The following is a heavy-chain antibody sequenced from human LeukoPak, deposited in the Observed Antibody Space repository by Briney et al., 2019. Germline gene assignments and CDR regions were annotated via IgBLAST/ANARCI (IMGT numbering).Heavy chain of an antibody. Sequence: SETLSLACTVSGGSISSSSWSWIRQTPGKGLEWIAYMYYTGTTKYNPSLNSRVTVSVDTSKNQFSLKLTSVTAADTAVYYCARGYTYGDSWGPGILVTVSS. J-gene: IGHJ4*02. CDR2: MYYTGTT. CDR3: ARGYTYGDS. V-gene: IGHV4-59*08. D-gene: IGHD5-18*01. CDR1: GGSISSSS.